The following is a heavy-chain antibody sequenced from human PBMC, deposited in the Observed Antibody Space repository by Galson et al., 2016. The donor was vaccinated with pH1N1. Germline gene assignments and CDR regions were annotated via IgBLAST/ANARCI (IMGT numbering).Heavy chain of an antibody. Sequence: TLSLTCSVSGASMDLDLHYWSWIRQVPGRGLEWLAYIYYNGNTYYNPSLKGRVTISVDTSQNQFSLRLSSVTSADTGVYYCAAFDHSLKWFETWGQGTLVAVSS. D-gene: IGHD1-14*01. V-gene: IGHV4-31*03. CDR2: IYYNGNT. CDR3: AAFDHSLKWFET. CDR1: GASMDLDLHY. J-gene: IGHJ5*02.